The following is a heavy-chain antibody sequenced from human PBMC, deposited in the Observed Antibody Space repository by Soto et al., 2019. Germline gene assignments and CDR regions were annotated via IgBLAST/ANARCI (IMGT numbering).Heavy chain of an antibody. V-gene: IGHV1-18*04. CDR3: PRPISLIMPAPDY. CDR2: VSPYNGNA. J-gene: IGHJ4*02. D-gene: IGHD2-2*01. CDR1: GYTFSNYA. Sequence: ASVKVSCKTSGYTFSNYAISWVRQAPGQGLEGMGWVSPYNGNANYTEKVQGRVSMTTDTSTTTAYMELTSLTSDDNAISYCPRPISLIMPAPDYWGQGTLVTVSS.